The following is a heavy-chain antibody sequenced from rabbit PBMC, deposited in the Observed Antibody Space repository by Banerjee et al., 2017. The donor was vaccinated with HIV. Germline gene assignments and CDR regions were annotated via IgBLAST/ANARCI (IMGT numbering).Heavy chain of an antibody. CDR2: INTSSGNT. D-gene: IGHD8-1*01. CDR3: ARNNATGRSYDL. V-gene: IGHV1S45*01. Sequence: QEQLVESGGGLVQPEGSLTLTCTASGFSFSNKYVMCWVRQAPGKGLEWIACINTSSGNTVYATWAKGRFTISKTSWTTVTLQMTSLTAADTATYFCARNNATGRSYDLWGPGTLVTVS. J-gene: IGHJ4*01. CDR1: GFSFSNKYV.